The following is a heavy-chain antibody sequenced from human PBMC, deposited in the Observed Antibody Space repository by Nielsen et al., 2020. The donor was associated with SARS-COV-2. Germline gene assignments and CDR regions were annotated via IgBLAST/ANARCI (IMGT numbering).Heavy chain of an antibody. CDR2: VSHSGST. Sequence: SETLSLTCAVSGGSVSSNDWRTWVRPSPGKGLEWIGEVSHSGSTNYSPSLKSRVTLSMDKSRRQFSLRLASVSAADTAVYFCARGHLVVVPSPILGLGPFFYSFYLDVWGKGTTVIVSS. CDR3: ARGHLVVVPSPILGLGPFFYSFYLDV. J-gene: IGHJ6*03. D-gene: IGHD2-2*02. V-gene: IGHV4-4*02. CDR1: GGSVSSNDW.